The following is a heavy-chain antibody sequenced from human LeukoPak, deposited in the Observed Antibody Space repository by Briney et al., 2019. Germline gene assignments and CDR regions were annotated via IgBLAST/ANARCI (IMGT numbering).Heavy chain of an antibody. V-gene: IGHV3-53*01. CDR2: IFSGGST. D-gene: IGHD3-16*02. CDR3: ASPAVWEELSLRY. Sequence: PGGSLRLSCAASGFTVSSNYMIWFRQAPGKGLEWVSVIFSGGSTYYADSVKGRFTISRDNSKNTVYLQMNSLRAEDTAVYYCASPAVWEELSLRYWGQGTLVTVSS. J-gene: IGHJ4*02. CDR1: GFTVSSNY.